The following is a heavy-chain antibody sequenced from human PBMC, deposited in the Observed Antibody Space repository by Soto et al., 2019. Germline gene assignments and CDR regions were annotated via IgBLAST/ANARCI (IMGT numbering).Heavy chain of an antibody. V-gene: IGHV3-30-3*01. Sequence: GGSLRLSYAAYRFAFSSYAMPWVRQAPGKGLEWVAVISYDGSNKYYADSVKGRSTISSDNSKNTLYLQMNSLRAEDTAVYYCAREIEVVRSFLTYYYYCMDVWGQGTTVTVSS. CDR1: RFAFSSYA. CDR2: ISYDGSNK. D-gene: IGHD3-3*01. J-gene: IGHJ6*02. CDR3: AREIEVVRSFLTYYYYCMDV.